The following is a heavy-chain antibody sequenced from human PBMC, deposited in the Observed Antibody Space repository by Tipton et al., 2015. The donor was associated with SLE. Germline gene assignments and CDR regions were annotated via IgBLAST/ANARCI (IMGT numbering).Heavy chain of an antibody. J-gene: IGHJ3*02. CDR2: INHSGST. Sequence: TLSLTCAVYGGSFSGYYWSWIRQPPGKGLEWIGEINHSGSTNYNPSLKSRVTISVDTSKNQFSLKLSSVTAADTAVYYCARSGDDYVWGGRMPCDIWGQVSMASV. D-gene: IGHD3-16*01. CDR1: GGSFSGYY. CDR3: ARSGDDYVWGGRMPCDI. V-gene: IGHV4-34*01.